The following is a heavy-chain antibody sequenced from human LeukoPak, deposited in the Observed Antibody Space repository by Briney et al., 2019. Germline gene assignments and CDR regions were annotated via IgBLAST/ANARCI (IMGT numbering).Heavy chain of an antibody. Sequence: ASVKVSCKVSGYTLTELSIHWVRQAPGQGLEWMGWINPNSGDTNYAQKFQGRVTMTSDTSISTAYMELSRLTSDDTAMYYCANLPLTSGVDYWGQGTLVTVSS. CDR1: GYTLTELS. D-gene: IGHD1-26*01. V-gene: IGHV1-2*02. J-gene: IGHJ4*02. CDR2: INPNSGDT. CDR3: ANLPLTSGVDY.